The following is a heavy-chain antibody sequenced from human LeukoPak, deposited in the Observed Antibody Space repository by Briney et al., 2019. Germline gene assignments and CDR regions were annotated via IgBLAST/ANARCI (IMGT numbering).Heavy chain of an antibody. Sequence: GGSLRLSCAASGFTYSSFAMHWVRQAPGKGLEWVAIISYDGSAKYYADSVKGRFTISRDNSKNTLYLQMNSLRAEDTAVYYCARGGSSRSLGYWGQGTLVTVSS. CDR2: ISYDGSAK. CDR1: GFTYSSFA. D-gene: IGHD2-15*01. V-gene: IGHV3-30*04. CDR3: ARGGSSRSLGY. J-gene: IGHJ4*02.